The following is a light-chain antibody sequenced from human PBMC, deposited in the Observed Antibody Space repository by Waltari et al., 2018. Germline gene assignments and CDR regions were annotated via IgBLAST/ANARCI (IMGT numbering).Light chain of an antibody. Sequence: VLTQSPGTLSLSPGERATLSCRASQSVSSSYLAWYQQKPGQAPRLLIYGASSRATGIPDRFSGSGSGTDFTLTISRLEPEDFAVYYCQQYGSSPPWTFGQGTKVEIK. CDR3: QQYGSSPPWT. J-gene: IGKJ1*01. V-gene: IGKV3-20*01. CDR1: QSVSSSY. CDR2: GAS.